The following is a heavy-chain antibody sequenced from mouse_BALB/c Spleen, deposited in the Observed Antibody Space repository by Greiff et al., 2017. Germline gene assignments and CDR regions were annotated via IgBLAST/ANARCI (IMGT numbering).Heavy chain of an antibody. Sequence: VQLVESGPSLVKPSQTLSLTCSVTGDSITSGYWNWIRKFPGNKLEYMGYISYSGSTYYNPSLKSRISITRDTSKNQYYLQLNSVTTEDTATYYCARSADYDEGYYAMDYWGQGTSVTVSS. D-gene: IGHD2-4*01. CDR2: ISYSGST. V-gene: IGHV3-8*02. CDR1: GDSITSGY. CDR3: ARSADYDEGYYAMDY. J-gene: IGHJ4*01.